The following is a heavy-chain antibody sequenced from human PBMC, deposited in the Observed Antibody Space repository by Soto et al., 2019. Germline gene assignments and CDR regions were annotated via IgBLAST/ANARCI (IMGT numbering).Heavy chain of an antibody. V-gene: IGHV3-11*01. D-gene: IGHD2-21*02. Sequence: GGSLRLSCAASGFTFSDYYMSWIRQAPGKGLEWVSYISSSGSTIYYADSVKGRFTISRDNAKNSLYLQMNSLRAEDAAIYYCAKDSRAFCGGDCSKDYWGQGTLVTVSS. J-gene: IGHJ4*02. CDR2: ISSSGSTI. CDR1: GFTFSDYY. CDR3: AKDSRAFCGGDCSKDY.